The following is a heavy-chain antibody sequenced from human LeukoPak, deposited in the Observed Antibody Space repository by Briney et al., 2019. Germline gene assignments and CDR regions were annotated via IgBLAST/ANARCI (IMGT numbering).Heavy chain of an antibody. CDR1: GFPSSSYA. Sequence: PGGSLSLSCAASGFPSSSYAMSWVRQAPGKGLEWVSGISGSGGNTYYADSVKGRFTISRDNSNNTLYLQMNSLRAEDTAVYYCARHSRGRWYVFDYWGQGTLVTVSS. V-gene: IGHV3-23*01. J-gene: IGHJ4*02. CDR3: ARHSRGRWYVFDY. CDR2: ISGSGGNT. D-gene: IGHD6-13*01.